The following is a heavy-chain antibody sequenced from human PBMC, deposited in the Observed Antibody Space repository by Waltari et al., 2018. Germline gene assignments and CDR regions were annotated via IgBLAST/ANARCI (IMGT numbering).Heavy chain of an antibody. J-gene: IGHJ3*02. CDR2: IYHSGST. V-gene: IGHV4-38-2*01. D-gene: IGHD4-17*01. CDR3: ARVDRGVTTSRRDAFDI. Sequence: QVQLQESGPGLVKPSETLSLTCAVSGYSISSGYYWGWIRQPPGKGLEWIGSIYHSGSTYYNPSLKSRVTISVDTSKNQFSLKLSSVTAADTAVYYCARVDRGVTTSRRDAFDIWGQGTMVTVSS. CDR1: GYSISSGYY.